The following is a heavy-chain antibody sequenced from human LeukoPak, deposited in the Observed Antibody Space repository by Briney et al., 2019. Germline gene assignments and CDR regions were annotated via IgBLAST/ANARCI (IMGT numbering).Heavy chain of an antibody. J-gene: IGHJ6*02. CDR2: ISWNGNNI. V-gene: IGHV3-9*01. Sequence: SLRLSCAAFGFTFDNHAMHWVRRAPGKGLEWVSAISWNGNNIGYAGSVKGRFTISRDNAKNSLFLQMNSLRAEDTALYYCARDRNYYYFYGMDVWGQGTTVTVSS. CDR3: ARDRNYYYFYGMDV. D-gene: IGHD1-14*01. CDR1: GFTFDNHA.